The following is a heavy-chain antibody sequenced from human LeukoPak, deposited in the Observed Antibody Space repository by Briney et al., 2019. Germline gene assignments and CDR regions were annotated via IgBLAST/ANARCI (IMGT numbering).Heavy chain of an antibody. J-gene: IGHJ4*02. Sequence: PQTLSLTCTVSSGSISSGDYYWAWIRQPPGKGLEWIGYIYYSGSTYYNPSLKSRVTISIDTSKNQFSLKLSSVTAADTAVYYCARARLTGYFYAYFDYWGQGTLVTVSS. CDR2: IYYSGST. CDR3: ARARLTGYFYAYFDY. V-gene: IGHV4-30-4*08. CDR1: SGSISSGDYY. D-gene: IGHD3-9*01.